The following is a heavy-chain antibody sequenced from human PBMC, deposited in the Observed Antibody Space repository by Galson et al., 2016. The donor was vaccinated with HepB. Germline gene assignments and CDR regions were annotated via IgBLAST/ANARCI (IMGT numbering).Heavy chain of an antibody. CDR1: GFNFSNYG. CDR2: ISGSGGTT. J-gene: IGHJ3*02. D-gene: IGHD2-2*01. Sequence: SLRLSCAASGFNFSNYGMHWVRQAPGKGLEWVSAISGSGGTTYYADSVKGRFTVSTDNAKTSLYLQMHSLRAEDTAVYYCVRDRSYCTSSSRCYGVFDIWGQGTMVTVSS. CDR3: VRDRSYCTSSSRCYGVFDI. V-gene: IGHV3-21*04.